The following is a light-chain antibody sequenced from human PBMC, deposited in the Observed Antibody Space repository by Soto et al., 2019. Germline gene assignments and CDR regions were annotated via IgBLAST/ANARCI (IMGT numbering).Light chain of an antibody. J-gene: IGKJ1*01. CDR2: DAS. CDR1: QSISSW. Sequence: DIQMTQSPSTLSASVADRVTITCRASQSISSWLAWYQQKPGKAPKLLICDASSLESGVPSRFSGSGSGTEFTLTISRLQPDDFATYYCQQYNSYSTFGQGTKV. CDR3: QQYNSYST. V-gene: IGKV1-5*01.